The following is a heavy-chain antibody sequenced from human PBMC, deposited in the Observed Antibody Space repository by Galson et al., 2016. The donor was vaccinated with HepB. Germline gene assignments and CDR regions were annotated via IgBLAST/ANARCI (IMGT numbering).Heavy chain of an antibody. V-gene: IGHV3-23*01. D-gene: IGHD1-26*01. CDR2: ISASGGST. J-gene: IGHJ2*01. CDR1: GLTFSSYA. CDR3: AKGGGSWYFDL. Sequence: SLRLSCAASGLTFSSYAMSWVRQAPGKRLEWVSSISASGGSTNYADSVKGRFTISRDNSGNTLYLQMNSERDEDTAIYYCAKGGGSWYFDLWGRGTLVTVSS.